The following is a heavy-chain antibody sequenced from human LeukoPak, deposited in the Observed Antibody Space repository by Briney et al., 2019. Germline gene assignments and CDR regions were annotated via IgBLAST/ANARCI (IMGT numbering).Heavy chain of an antibody. D-gene: IGHD3-10*01. CDR1: GYTFTSYG. CDR3: ARDVVGFGESPRLYYYYYGMDV. CDR2: INPNSGGT. J-gene: IGHJ6*02. Sequence: ASVKVSCKASGYTFTSYGISWVRQAPGQGLEWMGRINPNSGGTNYAQKFQGRVTMTRDTSISTAYMELSRLRSDDTAVYYCARDVVGFGESPRLYYYYYGMDVWGQGTTVTVSS. V-gene: IGHV1-2*06.